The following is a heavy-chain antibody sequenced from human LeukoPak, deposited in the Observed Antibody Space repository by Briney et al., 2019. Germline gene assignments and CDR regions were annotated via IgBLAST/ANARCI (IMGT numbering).Heavy chain of an antibody. D-gene: IGHD3-3*01. V-gene: IGHV4-31*03. CDR2: IYYSGST. J-gene: IGHJ4*02. CDR3: ARGGHYDFWSGYYHFDY. CDR1: GGSISSGGYY. Sequence: SQTLSLTCTVSGGSISSGGYYWSWIRQHPGKGLEWIWYIYYSGSTYYNPSLKSRVNISVDTSKNQFSLKLSSVTAADTAVYYCARGGHYDFWSGYYHFDYWAREPWSPSPQ.